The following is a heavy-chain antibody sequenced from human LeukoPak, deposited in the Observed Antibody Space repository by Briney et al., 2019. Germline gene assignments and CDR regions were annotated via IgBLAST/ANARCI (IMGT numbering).Heavy chain of an antibody. D-gene: IGHD6-13*01. J-gene: IGHJ4*02. CDR3: ASVPRRSSSWYDLDY. CDR2: INPSGGST. Sequence: ASVKVSCKASGYTFTSYYMHWVRQAPGQGLEWMGIINPSGGSTSYAQKFQGRVTMTRDTSTSTVYMELSSLRSEDTAVYYCASVPRRSSSWYDLDYWGQGTLVTVSS. CDR1: GYTFTSYY. V-gene: IGHV1-46*01.